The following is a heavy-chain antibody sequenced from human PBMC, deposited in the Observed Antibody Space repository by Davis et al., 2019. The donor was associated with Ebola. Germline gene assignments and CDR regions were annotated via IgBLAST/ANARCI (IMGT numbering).Heavy chain of an antibody. CDR1: GYSFTTYW. J-gene: IGHJ6*02. V-gene: IGHV5-51*01. D-gene: IGHD6-13*01. CDR2: IYPGDSDV. CDR3: ARHPAFIAAAGTYYYDGMDV. Sequence: GESLKISCKGSGYSFTTYWIGWVRQMPGKGLEWMGVIYPGDSDVRYSPSLEGQVTISADKSISTAYLQWSSLKASDTAMYYCARHPAFIAAAGTYYYDGMDVWGQGTTVTVSS.